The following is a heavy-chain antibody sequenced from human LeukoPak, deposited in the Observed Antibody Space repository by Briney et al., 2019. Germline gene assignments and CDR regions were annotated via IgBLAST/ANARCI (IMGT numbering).Heavy chain of an antibody. V-gene: IGHV4-30-4*01. CDR2: IYYSGTA. CDR3: ARVPPRYCSGGSCSYYFDY. Sequence: TSQTLSLTCTVSGVSISSGDYHWSWIRQPPGKGLEWIGYIYYSGTAYYNPSLKSRVTISVDTSKNQFSLRLSSVTAADTAVYYRARVPPRYCSGGSCSYYFDYWGQGTLVTVSS. J-gene: IGHJ4*02. D-gene: IGHD2-15*01. CDR1: GVSISSGDYH.